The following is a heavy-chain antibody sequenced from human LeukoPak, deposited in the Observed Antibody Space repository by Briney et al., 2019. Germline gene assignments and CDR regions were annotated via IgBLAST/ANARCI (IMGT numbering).Heavy chain of an antibody. CDR3: AAARKLGYCSSTSCLHGMDV. J-gene: IGHJ6*02. Sequence: GGSLRLSCAGSGFTFSSYSMNWVRQAPGKGLEWVSSIISSSSYIYYADSVKGRFTISRDNAKNSLYLQMNSLRAEDTAVYYCAAARKLGYCSSTSCLHGMDVWGQGTTVTVSS. V-gene: IGHV3-21*01. D-gene: IGHD2-2*01. CDR2: IISSSSYI. CDR1: GFTFSSYS.